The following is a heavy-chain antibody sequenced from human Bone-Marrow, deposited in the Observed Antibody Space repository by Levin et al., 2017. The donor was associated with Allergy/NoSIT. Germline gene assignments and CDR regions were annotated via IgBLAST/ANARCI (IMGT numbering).Heavy chain of an antibody. J-gene: IGHJ5*02. D-gene: IGHD4-17*01. CDR3: ARDQDYGFFSSFGWFDP. CDR2: ISAGGENT. CDR1: GFTFSSYA. Sequence: QPGGSLRLSCAASGFTFSSYAMTWVRQAPGKGLDWVSAISAGGENTYYADSVKGRFTISRENSKNTLFLEMSSLRADDTGIYFCARDQDYGFFSSFGWFDPWGQGTQVTVSS. V-gene: IGHV3-23*01.